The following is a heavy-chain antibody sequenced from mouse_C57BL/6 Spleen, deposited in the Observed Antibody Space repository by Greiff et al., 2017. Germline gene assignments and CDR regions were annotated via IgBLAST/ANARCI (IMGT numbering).Heavy chain of an antibody. V-gene: IGHV1-58*01. CDR3: ARDPYGSSYCYFDV. D-gene: IGHD1-1*01. CDR2: IYIGNGYT. J-gene: IGHJ1*03. CDR1: GYTFTSYG. Sequence: VQLQQSGAELVRPGSSVKMSCKTSGYTFTSYGINWVKQRPGQGLEWIGYIYIGNGYTEYHEKFKGKATLTSDTSSSTAYMQLSRLTSEDSAIYFCARDPYGSSYCYFDVWGTGTTVTVSS.